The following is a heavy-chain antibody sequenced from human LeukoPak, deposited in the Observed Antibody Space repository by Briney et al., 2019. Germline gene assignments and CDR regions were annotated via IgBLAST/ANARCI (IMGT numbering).Heavy chain of an antibody. CDR2: ISYDGSNK. CDR1: GFTFSSYA. V-gene: IGHV3-30-3*01. Sequence: PGGSLRLSCAASGFTFSSYAMHWVRQAPGNGLEWVAVISYDGSNKYYADSVKGRFTISRDNSKNTLYLQMNSLRAEDTAVYYCARDSKTDYDILTGHLDYWGQGTLVTVSS. D-gene: IGHD3-9*01. J-gene: IGHJ4*02. CDR3: ARDSKTDYDILTGHLDY.